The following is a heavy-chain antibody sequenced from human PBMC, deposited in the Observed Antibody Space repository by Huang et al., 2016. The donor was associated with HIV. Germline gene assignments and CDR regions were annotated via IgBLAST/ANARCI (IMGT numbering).Heavy chain of an antibody. CDR2: INPNSGAT. CDR3: AKVLIFGGLGGMDV. V-gene: IGHV1-2*02. D-gene: IGHD3-3*01. J-gene: IGHJ6*02. Sequence: QVQLVQSGAAVKKPGASVKVSCQASGYNFTGYYMNWVRKAPGQGLEWMGGINPNSGATNYAQKFQGRVTMTRDTSISTAYMELRRLRFDDTAVYYCAKVLIFGGLGGMDVWGQGTTVTVSS. CDR1: GYNFTGYY.